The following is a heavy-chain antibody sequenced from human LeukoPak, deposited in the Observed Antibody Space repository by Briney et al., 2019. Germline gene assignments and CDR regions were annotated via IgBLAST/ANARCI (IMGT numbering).Heavy chain of an antibody. Sequence: PGGSLRLSCAASGFTFSSYSMNWVRQAPGKGLEWVSYISSSSSTIYYADSVKGRFNIYRDNDKNSLYLQMNSLRAEDTAVYYCARGCGGGCSDFDYWGQGTLVTVSS. CDR3: ARGCGGGCSDFDY. J-gene: IGHJ4*02. V-gene: IGHV3-48*01. CDR2: ISSSSSTI. D-gene: IGHD2-21*02. CDR1: GFTFSSYS.